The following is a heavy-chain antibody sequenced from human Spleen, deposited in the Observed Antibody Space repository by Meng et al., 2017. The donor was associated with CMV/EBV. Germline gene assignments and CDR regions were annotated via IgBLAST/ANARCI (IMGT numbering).Heavy chain of an antibody. CDR2: INSDGSNT. V-gene: IGHV3-74*01. D-gene: IGHD6-6*01. J-gene: IGHJ6*02. CDR3: ARDKVAARYYYYGMDV. Sequence: GGSLRLSCAASGFTFSSYWMHWVRQAPGKGLVWVSRINSDGSNTTYADFVKGRFTISRDNAKNSLYLQMNSLRAEDTAVYYCARDKVAARYYYYGMDVWGQGTTVTVSS. CDR1: GFTFSSYW.